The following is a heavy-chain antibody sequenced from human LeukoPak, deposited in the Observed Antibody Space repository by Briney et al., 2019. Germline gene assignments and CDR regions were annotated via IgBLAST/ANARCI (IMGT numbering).Heavy chain of an antibody. V-gene: IGHV1-69-2*01. Sequence: ASVKVSCKVSGYIFTDYYMHWVQQAPGKGLEWMGLVDPEDGETICAEKFQGRVTITADTSTDTAYMELSSLRSEDTAVYYCATKYPPDYYDSSGYYENWGQGTLVTVSS. D-gene: IGHD3-22*01. CDR3: ATKYPPDYYDSSGYYEN. J-gene: IGHJ4*02. CDR1: GYIFTDYY. CDR2: VDPEDGET.